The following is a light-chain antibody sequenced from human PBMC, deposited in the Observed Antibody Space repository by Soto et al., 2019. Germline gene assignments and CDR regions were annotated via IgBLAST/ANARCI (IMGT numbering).Light chain of an antibody. CDR3: QQSYTSPVT. V-gene: IGKV1-39*01. CDR2: GAS. J-gene: IGKJ4*01. CDR1: QSISTY. Sequence: DIQMTQSPASLSLSILDIVTITCRASQSISTYLNWYEQKPGKAPNLLIYGASTLQSGVPSRFSGGGSGTYFTLTISGLQPEDFGSYYCQQSYTSPVTFGGGTKVDIK.